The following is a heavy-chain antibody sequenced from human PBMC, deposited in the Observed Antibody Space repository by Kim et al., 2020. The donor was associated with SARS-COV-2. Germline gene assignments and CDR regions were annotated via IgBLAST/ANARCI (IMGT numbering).Heavy chain of an antibody. CDR2: ISSSSSYI. J-gene: IGHJ4*02. CDR1: GFTFSSYS. V-gene: IGHV3-21*01. Sequence: GGSLRLSCAASGFTFSSYSMNWVRQAPGKGLEWVSSISSSSSYIYYADSVKGRCTISRDNAKNSLYRKMNSLRAEDTAVYYCARAPLEGYYDSSGYSFGEDWGQGTLVTVSS. D-gene: IGHD3-22*01. CDR3: ARAPLEGYYDSSGYSFGED.